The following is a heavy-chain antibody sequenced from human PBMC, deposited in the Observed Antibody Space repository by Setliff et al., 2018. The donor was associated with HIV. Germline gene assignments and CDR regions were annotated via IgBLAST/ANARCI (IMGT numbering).Heavy chain of an antibody. CDR1: GFIFSSHA. CDR3: ARVRDYYDSGAQAFDI. Sequence: GGSLRLSCAASGFIFSSHAMSWVRQAPGKGLEWVSAISGSGGSTYYADSVKGRFTISRDTAKNSLYLQMNSLRAEDTAVYYCARVRDYYDSGAQAFDIWGQGTMVTVSS. CDR2: ISGSGGST. J-gene: IGHJ3*02. D-gene: IGHD3-22*01. V-gene: IGHV3-23*01.